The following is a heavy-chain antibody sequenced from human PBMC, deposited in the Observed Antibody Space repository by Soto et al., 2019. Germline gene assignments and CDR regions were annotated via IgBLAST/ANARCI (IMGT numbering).Heavy chain of an antibody. CDR2: INPSGGST. J-gene: IGHJ6*02. D-gene: IGHD5-12*01. V-gene: IGHV1-46*01. CDR3: ARDSPMATIRGDGMDV. Sequence: ASVKVSCKASGYTFTSYYMHWVRQAPGQGLEWMGIINPSGGSTSYAQKFQGRVTMTRDTSTSTVYMELSSLRSEDTAVYYCARDSPMATIRGDGMDVWGQGTTVTVSS. CDR1: GYTFTSYY.